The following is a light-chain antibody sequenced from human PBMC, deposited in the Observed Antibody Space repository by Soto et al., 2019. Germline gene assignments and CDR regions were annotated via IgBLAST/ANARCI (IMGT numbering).Light chain of an antibody. V-gene: IGKV4-1*01. CDR1: QSVLYSSNNKNY. Sequence: DIVMTQSPDSLAVSLGERATINCKSSQSVLYSSNNKNYLAWYQQKPGQPPKLLIYWASTRESGVPDRFRGSGSGTDFTLTITSLQAEDVAVYYCQHYNSYSEAFGQGTKVDIK. J-gene: IGKJ1*01. CDR3: QHYNSYSEA. CDR2: WAS.